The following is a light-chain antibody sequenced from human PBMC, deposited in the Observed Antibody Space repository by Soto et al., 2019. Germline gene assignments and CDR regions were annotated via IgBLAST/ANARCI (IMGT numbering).Light chain of an antibody. Sequence: EIVLTQSPGTLSLSPGERATLSCRASRSLSSSYVVWYQQKPVQAPRLLIYAASRRATGIPDRFSGSGSATDYTLTISRLEPEDFAVYYCQQQGTFGQGTKLEIK. J-gene: IGKJ2*01. CDR2: AAS. V-gene: IGKV3-20*01. CDR1: RSLSSSY. CDR3: QQQGT.